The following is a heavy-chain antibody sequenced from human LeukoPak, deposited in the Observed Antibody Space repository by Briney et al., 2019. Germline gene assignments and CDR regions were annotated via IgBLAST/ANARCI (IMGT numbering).Heavy chain of an antibody. CDR3: ARERYSSSSADY. V-gene: IGHV1-18*01. CDR2: ISAYNGNT. Sequence: GASVKVSCKASGGTFSSYAISWVRQAPGQGLEWMGWISAYNGNTNYAQKLQGRVTMTTDTSTSTAYMELRSLRSDDTAVYYCARERYSSSSADYWGQGTLVTVSS. D-gene: IGHD6-6*01. CDR1: GGTFSSYA. J-gene: IGHJ4*02.